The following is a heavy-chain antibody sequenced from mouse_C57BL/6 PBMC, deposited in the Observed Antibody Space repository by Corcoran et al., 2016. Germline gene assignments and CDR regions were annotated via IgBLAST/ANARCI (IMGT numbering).Heavy chain of an antibody. V-gene: IGHV1-76*01. CDR1: GYTFTDYY. J-gene: IGHJ3*01. CDR2: IYPGSGNT. CDR3: ARSYGNHDWFAY. Sequence: QVQLKQSGAELVRPGASVKLSCKASGYTFTDYYINWVKQRPGQGLEWIARIYPGSGNTYYNEKFKGKATLTAEKSSSTAYMQLSSLTSEDSAVYFCARSYGNHDWFAYWGQGTLVTVSA. D-gene: IGHD2-1*01.